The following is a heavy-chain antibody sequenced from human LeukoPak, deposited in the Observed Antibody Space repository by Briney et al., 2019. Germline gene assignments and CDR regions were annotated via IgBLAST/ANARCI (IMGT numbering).Heavy chain of an antibody. CDR2: ISHDGTNK. V-gene: IGHV3-30-3*01. J-gene: IGHJ4*02. CDR1: WFTVSSNY. D-gene: IGHD3-22*01. Sequence: PGGSLRLSCAASWFTVSSNYMSWVRQAPGKGLGWVAVISHDGTNKYSADSVKGRFTISRDNYKNTLYLQMNSLRTEDTAVYYCARHRGPSLHSSGYFDYWGQGTLVTVSS. CDR3: ARHRGPSLHSSGYFDY.